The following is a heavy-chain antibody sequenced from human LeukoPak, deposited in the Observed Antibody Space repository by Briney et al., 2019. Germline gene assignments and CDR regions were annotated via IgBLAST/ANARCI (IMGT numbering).Heavy chain of an antibody. V-gene: IGHV3-7*01. CDR2: IKQDGSEK. CDR3: ARTYYYDSSGPVY. D-gene: IGHD3-22*01. Sequence: GGSLRLSCAASGFTFSSYAMSWVRQAPGKGLEWVANIKQDGSEKYYVDSVKGRFTISRDNAKNPLYLQMNSLRAEDTAVYYCARTYYYDSSGPVYWGRGTLVTVSS. CDR1: GFTFSSYA. J-gene: IGHJ4*02.